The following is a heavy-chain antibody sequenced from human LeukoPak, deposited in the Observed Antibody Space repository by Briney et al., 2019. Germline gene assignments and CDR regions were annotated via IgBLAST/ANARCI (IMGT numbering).Heavy chain of an antibody. CDR3: ARDAFITGFDP. CDR1: GFTVSSDY. V-gene: IGHV3-66*02. D-gene: IGHD3-22*01. Sequence: PGGSLRLSCAVSGFTVSSDYMSWVRQAPGKGPEWVSVIYSGSNTYHVDSVKGRFTISRDNSKNTLYLQMNSLRAEDTAVYYCARDAFITGFDPWGQGTLVTVSS. J-gene: IGHJ5*02. CDR2: IYSGSNT.